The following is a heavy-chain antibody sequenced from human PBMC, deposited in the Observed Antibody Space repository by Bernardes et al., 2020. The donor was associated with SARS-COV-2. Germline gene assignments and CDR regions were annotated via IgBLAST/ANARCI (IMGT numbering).Heavy chain of an antibody. V-gene: IGHV1-18*04. CDR1: GYTFTSYG. CDR2: ISAYNGNT. CDR3: AKDDDRPLFGAPGFDS. J-gene: IGHJ4*02. D-gene: IGHD3-3*01. Sequence: ASVKVSCKASGYTFTSYGISWVRQAPGQGLEWMGWISAYNGNTIYAQKFQGRVTMTEDTSTDTAYMELSSLRSEDTAVYYCAKDDDRPLFGAPGFDSWGQGTLVTVSS.